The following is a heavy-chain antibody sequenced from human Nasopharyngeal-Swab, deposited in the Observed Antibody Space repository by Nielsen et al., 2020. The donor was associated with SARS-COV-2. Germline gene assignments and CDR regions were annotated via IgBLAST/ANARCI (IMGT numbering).Heavy chain of an antibody. V-gene: IGHV3-53*01. CDR1: GFTVTSNY. CDR2: IYSGGST. Sequence: GGSLRLSCAASGFTVTSNYMSWVRQAPGKGLEWVSVIYSGGSTYYADSVKGRFTISRDNSKNTLYLQMNSLRAEDTAVYYCARPPAAGPYYYYYMDVWGKGTTVTVSS. J-gene: IGHJ6*03. D-gene: IGHD6-13*01. CDR3: ARPPAAGPYYYYYMDV.